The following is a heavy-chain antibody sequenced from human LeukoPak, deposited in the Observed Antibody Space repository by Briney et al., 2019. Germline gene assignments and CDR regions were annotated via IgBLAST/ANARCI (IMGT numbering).Heavy chain of an antibody. CDR2: IYYSGST. V-gene: IGHV4-59*01. J-gene: IGHJ6*02. CDR1: GGTISSYY. D-gene: IGHD3-10*01. CDR3: ARETMVRGVIGQSYYYYGMDV. Sequence: SETLSLTCTVSGGTISSYYWSWIRQPPGKGLEWIGYIYYSGSTNYNPSLKSRVTISVDTSKNQFSLKLSSVTAADTAVYYCARETMVRGVIGQSYYYYGMDVWGQGTTVTVSS.